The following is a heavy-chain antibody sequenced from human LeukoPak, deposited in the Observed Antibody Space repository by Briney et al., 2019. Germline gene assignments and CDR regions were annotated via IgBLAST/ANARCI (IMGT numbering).Heavy chain of an antibody. D-gene: IGHD3-22*01. CDR2: FDPEDGET. CDR1: GYTLTELS. CDR3: ARVTYYYDSSAWVYFDY. J-gene: IGHJ4*02. V-gene: IGHV1-24*01. Sequence: ASVKVSCKVSGYTLTELSMHWVRQAPGKGLEWMGGFDPEDGETIYAQKFQGRVTITRDTSASTAYMELSSLRSEDTAVYYCARVTYYYDSSAWVYFDYWGQGTLVTVSS.